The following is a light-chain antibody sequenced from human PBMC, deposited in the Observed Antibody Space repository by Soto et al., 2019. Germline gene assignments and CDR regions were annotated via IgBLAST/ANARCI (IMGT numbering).Light chain of an antibody. CDR1: QGISSY. CDR2: AAS. V-gene: IGKV1-8*01. Sequence: AIRMTQSPSSFSASTGDRVTITCRASQGISSYLAWYQQKPGTAPKLLIYAASTLQSGVPSRFSGSGSGTDFTLTISCLQSEDFATYYCQQYYSYPRVFGQGTKLEIK. J-gene: IGKJ2*01. CDR3: QQYYSYPRV.